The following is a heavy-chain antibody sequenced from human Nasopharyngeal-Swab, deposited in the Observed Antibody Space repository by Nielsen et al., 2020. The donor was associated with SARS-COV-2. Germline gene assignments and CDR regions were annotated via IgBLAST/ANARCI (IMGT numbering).Heavy chain of an antibody. D-gene: IGHD3-22*01. CDR1: GFTFNNYG. CDR2: IWYGGCEK. V-gene: IGHV3-33*01. CDR3: GRDRYYDSSGFDY. Sequence: GESLKISCAASGFTFNNYGMHWVRQAPGKGLEWVAVIWYGGCEKHYADSVRGRFTISRDNPKNTLYLQMNSLRAEDTAIYYCGRDRYYDSSGFDYWGQGTLVSVSS. J-gene: IGHJ4*02.